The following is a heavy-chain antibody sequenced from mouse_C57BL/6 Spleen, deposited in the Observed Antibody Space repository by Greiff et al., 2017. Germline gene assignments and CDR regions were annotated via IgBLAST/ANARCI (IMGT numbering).Heavy chain of an antibody. V-gene: IGHV5-17*01. CDR3: AQGNYDYARDY. Sequence: EVKLVESGGGLVKPGGSLKLSCAASGFTFSDYGMHWVRQAPEKGLEWVAYISSGSSTIYYADTVKGRFTISRDNAKNTLFLQMTSLRSEDTAMYYCAQGNYDYARDYWGQGTSVTVSS. D-gene: IGHD1-1*02. CDR1: GFTFSDYG. CDR2: ISSGSSTI. J-gene: IGHJ4*01.